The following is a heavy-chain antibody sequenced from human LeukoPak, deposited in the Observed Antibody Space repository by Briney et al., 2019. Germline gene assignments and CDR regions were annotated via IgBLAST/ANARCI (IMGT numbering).Heavy chain of an antibody. J-gene: IGHJ4*02. V-gene: IGHV4-34*01. Sequence: PSETLSLTCAVYGGSFSGYYWSWICQPPGKGLEWIGEINHSGSTNYNPSLKSRVTISVDTSKNQFSLKLSSVTAADTAVYYCARRFLRKRSYYFDYWGQGTLVTVSS. CDR3: ARRFLRKRSYYFDY. CDR1: GGSFSGYY. CDR2: INHSGST. D-gene: IGHD1-26*01.